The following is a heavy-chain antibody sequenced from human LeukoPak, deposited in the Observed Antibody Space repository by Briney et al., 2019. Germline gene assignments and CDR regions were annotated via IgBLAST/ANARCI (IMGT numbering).Heavy chain of an antibody. Sequence: GGSLRLSCAASGFTVSSNYMSWVRQAPGKGLEWVSVIYSGGSTYYADSVKGRFTISRDNSKNTLYLQMNSLRAEDTAVYYCARESRTHGSPEGMDVWGQGTTVTVSS. CDR3: ARESRTHGSPEGMDV. CDR1: GFTVSSNY. V-gene: IGHV3-53*01. D-gene: IGHD3-10*01. J-gene: IGHJ6*02. CDR2: IYSGGST.